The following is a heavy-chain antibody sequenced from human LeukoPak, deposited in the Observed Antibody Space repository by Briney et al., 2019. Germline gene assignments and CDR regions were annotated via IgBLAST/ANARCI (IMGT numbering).Heavy chain of an antibody. D-gene: IGHD5-12*01. Sequence: PGGSLRLSCAASGFTVSSNYMTWVRQAPGKGLEWVSVIYSGGTTYYADSVKGRFTISRDNSKNTLYLQMNSVRAEDTAVYYCARFLVATLLGYYAMDVWGQGTTVTVSS. J-gene: IGHJ6*02. V-gene: IGHV3-53*01. CDR2: IYSGGTT. CDR3: ARFLVATLLGYYAMDV. CDR1: GFTVSSNY.